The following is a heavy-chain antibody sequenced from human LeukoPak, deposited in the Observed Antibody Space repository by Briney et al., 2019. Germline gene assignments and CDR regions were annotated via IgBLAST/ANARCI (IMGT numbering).Heavy chain of an antibody. D-gene: IGHD3-9*01. CDR1: GYTFTGYY. CDR2: INPNSGGT. V-gene: IGHV1-2*02. J-gene: IGHJ4*02. Sequence: GASVKVSCKASGYTFTGYYMHWVRQAPGQGLEWMGWINPNSGGTNYAQKFQGRVTMTRDTSISTAYMELSRLRSDDTAVYYCAREGNVLRYFDWLSPLPPDYRGQGTLVTVSS. CDR3: AREGNVLRYFDWLSPLPPDY.